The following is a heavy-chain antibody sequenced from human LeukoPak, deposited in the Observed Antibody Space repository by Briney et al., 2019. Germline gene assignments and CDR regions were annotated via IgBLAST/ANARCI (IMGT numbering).Heavy chain of an antibody. J-gene: IGHJ4*02. CDR2: IYYAGDT. Sequence: SETLSLTCSVSGGSITSYYWSWIRQPPGKGLEWIGDIYYAGDTNYNPSVKSRVTMSVDTSKNQISLRLTSVTAADTAVYYCVGERQFFGESHWGKGTLVTVSS. V-gene: IGHV4-59*01. CDR1: GGSITSYY. CDR3: VGERQFFGESH. D-gene: IGHD3-10*01.